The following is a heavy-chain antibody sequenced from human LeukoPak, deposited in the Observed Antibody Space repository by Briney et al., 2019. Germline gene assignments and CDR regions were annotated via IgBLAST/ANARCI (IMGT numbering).Heavy chain of an antibody. V-gene: IGHV3-21*01. CDR3: ASASQSTYYDFWSGYDTAYYFDY. D-gene: IGHD3-3*01. J-gene: IGHJ4*02. CDR1: GFTFSSYS. CDR2: ISSSSSYT. Sequence: GGSLRLSCAASGFTFSSYSMNWVRQAPGKGLEWVSSISSSSSYTYYADSVKGRFTISRDNAKNSLYLQMNSLRAEDTAVYYCASASQSTYYDFWSGYDTAYYFDYWGQGTLVTVSS.